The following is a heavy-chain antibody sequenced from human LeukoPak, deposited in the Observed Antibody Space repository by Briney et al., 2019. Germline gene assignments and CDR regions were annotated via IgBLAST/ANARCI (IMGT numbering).Heavy chain of an antibody. J-gene: IGHJ3*02. CDR1: GYSFTSYW. Sequence: GESLKISCKGSGYSFTSYWIGWVRQMPGKGLEWMGIIYPGDSDTRYSPSFQGQVTISADKSISTAYLQWSSLKASDTAMYYCARQVEQLVLVLEGAFDIWGQGTMVTVSS. V-gene: IGHV5-51*01. CDR2: IYPGDSDT. D-gene: IGHD6-13*01. CDR3: ARQVEQLVLVLEGAFDI.